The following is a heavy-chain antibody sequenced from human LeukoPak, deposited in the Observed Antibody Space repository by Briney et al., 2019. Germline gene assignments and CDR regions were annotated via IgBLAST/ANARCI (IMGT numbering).Heavy chain of an antibody. CDR1: GYSISTGYY. Sequence: PSETLSLTCTVSGYSISTGYYWDWIRQPPGKGLEWIGTFYHGGSTYYNPSLKSRVTISVDTSKNQFSLKLSSVTAADTAVYYCARLSGYGLHYYYHMDVWGKGTTVTVSS. J-gene: IGHJ6*03. CDR2: FYHGGST. CDR3: ARLSGYGLHYYYHMDV. D-gene: IGHD5-12*01. V-gene: IGHV4-38-2*02.